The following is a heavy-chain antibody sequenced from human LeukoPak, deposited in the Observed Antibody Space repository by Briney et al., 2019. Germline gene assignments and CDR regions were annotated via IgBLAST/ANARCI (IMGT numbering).Heavy chain of an antibody. D-gene: IGHD6-6*01. CDR1: GYTFTVYY. CDR3: ARALGAIATRPRSWFDP. J-gene: IGHJ5*02. CDR2: INPNSDGT. Sequence: ASVKVSCKASGYTFTVYYMHWVRQAPGQGLEWMGWINPNSDGTNYAQKFQGRVTMTRDTSISTAYMELSRLRSDDTAVYYCARALGAIATRPRSWFDPWGQGTLVIVSS. V-gene: IGHV1-2*02.